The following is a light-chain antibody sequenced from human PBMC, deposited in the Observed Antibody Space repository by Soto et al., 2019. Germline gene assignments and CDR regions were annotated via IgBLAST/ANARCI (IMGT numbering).Light chain of an antibody. Sequence: QSVLTQPASVSGSPGQSITISCTGTSSDVGGYNHVSWYQQHPGKAPKLMIYDVSNRPSGVSNRFSGSKSGNTASLTISGLQPEDEADYYCSSFTSTSTNYVLGTGTKVTVL. V-gene: IGLV2-14*01. CDR1: SSDVGGYNH. CDR2: DVS. J-gene: IGLJ1*01. CDR3: SSFTSTSTNYV.